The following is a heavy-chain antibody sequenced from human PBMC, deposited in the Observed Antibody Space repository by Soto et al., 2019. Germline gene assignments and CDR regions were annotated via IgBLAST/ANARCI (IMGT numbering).Heavy chain of an antibody. J-gene: IGHJ3*02. CDR3: ARQVDIRGYYQNDAFDI. CDR1: GGSISSSSYY. Sequence: PSETLSLTCTVSGGSISSSSYYWGWIRQPPGKGLEWIGSIYYSGSTYYNPSLKSRVTISVDTSKNQFSLKLSSVTAADTAVYYCARQVDIRGYYQNDAFDIWGQGTMVTVSS. D-gene: IGHD3-22*01. V-gene: IGHV4-39*01. CDR2: IYYSGST.